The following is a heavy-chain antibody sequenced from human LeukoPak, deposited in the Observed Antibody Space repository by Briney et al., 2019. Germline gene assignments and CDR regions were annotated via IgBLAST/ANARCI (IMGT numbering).Heavy chain of an antibody. Sequence: GASVKVSCKDSGYTFTSYDINWVRQATGQGLEWMGWMNPNSGNTGYAEKFQGRVTMTRNISIRTAYMELSTLRSDDTAVYYCARGRGYSYGYADYWGQGTLVTVSS. CDR3: ARGRGYSYGYADY. D-gene: IGHD5-18*01. V-gene: IGHV1-8*01. J-gene: IGHJ4*02. CDR2: MNPNSGNT. CDR1: GYTFTSYD.